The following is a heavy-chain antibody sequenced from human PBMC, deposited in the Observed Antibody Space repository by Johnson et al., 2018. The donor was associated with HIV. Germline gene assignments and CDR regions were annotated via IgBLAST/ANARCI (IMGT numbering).Heavy chain of an antibody. J-gene: IGHJ3*02. CDR2: ISGSGGRT. V-gene: IGHV3-23*04. CDR1: GFTFGSYA. D-gene: IGHD3-22*01. CDR3: VRRFYDSSAFDI. Sequence: VQLVESGGGLVQPGGSLRLSCAASGFTFGSYAMSWVRQAPGKGLEWVSIISGSGGRTYYADSVKGRFIISRDNSRNTLLLQMNSLRAEDTAVYYCVRRFYDSSAFDIWGQGTLVTVSS.